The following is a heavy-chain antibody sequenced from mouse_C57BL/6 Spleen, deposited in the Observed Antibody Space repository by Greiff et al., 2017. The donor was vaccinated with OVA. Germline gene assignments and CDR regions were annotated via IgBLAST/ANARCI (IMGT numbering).Heavy chain of an antibody. CDR2: IYPGSGST. Sequence: QVQLQQPGAELVKPGASVKMSCKASGYTFTSYWITWVKQRPGQGLEWIGDIYPGSGSTNYNEKFKSKSTLTVDTSSSTAYMQLSSRTSEDSAVYYCARHYEYDGWYFDVWGTGTTGTVSS. V-gene: IGHV1-55*01. J-gene: IGHJ1*03. D-gene: IGHD2-4*01. CDR3: ARHYEYDGWYFDV. CDR1: GYTFTSYW.